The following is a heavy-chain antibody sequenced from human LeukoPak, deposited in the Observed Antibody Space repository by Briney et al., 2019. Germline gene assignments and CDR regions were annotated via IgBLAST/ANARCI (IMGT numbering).Heavy chain of an antibody. D-gene: IGHD3-3*01. CDR1: GGSISSHY. J-gene: IGHJ6*03. Sequence: SETLSLTCTVSGGSISSHYWSWIRQPPGKGLEWIGYIYYSGSTNYIPSLKSRVTISVDTSKNQFSLKLSSVTAADTAVYYCARVQYDFWSGYSGGQSTLYYMDVWGKGTTVTVSS. CDR3: ARVQYDFWSGYSGGQSTLYYMDV. CDR2: IYYSGST. V-gene: IGHV4-59*11.